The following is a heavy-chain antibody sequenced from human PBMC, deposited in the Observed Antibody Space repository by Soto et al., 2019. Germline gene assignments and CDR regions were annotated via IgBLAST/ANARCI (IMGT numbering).Heavy chain of an antibody. CDR2: IIPIFGTA. CDR3: ARVVAVAVPWDYYYYNGMDV. Sequence: QVQLVQSGAEVKKPGSSVKVSCKASGGTFSSYAISWVRQAPGQGLEWMGGIIPIFGTANYAQKFQGRVSITSDESTRTAYMGRSSLGSEDTAVYYCARVVAVAVPWDYYYYNGMDVWGQGTTVTVSS. J-gene: IGHJ6*02. V-gene: IGHV1-69*05. CDR1: GGTFSSYA. D-gene: IGHD6-19*01.